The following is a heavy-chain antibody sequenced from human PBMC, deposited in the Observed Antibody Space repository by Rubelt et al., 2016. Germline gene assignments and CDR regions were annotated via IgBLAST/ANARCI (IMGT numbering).Heavy chain of an antibody. V-gene: IGHV4-39*01. D-gene: IGHD4-17*01. Sequence: QLQLQESGPGLVKPSETLSLTCTVSGGSISSSSYYWGWIRKPPGKGLEWIGRIYNSGSTYYNPSPKSRVTISVDTSKNQFSLKLSSVTAADTAVYYCARGGLAYGDYFIWGQGTMVTVSS. CDR3: ARGGLAYGDYFI. J-gene: IGHJ3*02. CDR1: GGSISSSSYY. CDR2: IYNSGST.